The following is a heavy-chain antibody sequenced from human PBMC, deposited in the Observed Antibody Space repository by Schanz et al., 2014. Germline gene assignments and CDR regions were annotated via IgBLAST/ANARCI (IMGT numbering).Heavy chain of an antibody. V-gene: IGHV3-74*01. CDR3: TRDTDYHFDY. CDR2: TSHDGSFT. Sequence: PLVEFGGGLVQPGGSLRLSCEASGFSFSVSWMHWVRQAPGKGLVWVSRTSHDGSFTTFADSVKGRFTISRDNARNTLYLQMNSLRAEDTAVYYCTRDTDYHFDYWGQGTLVTVSS. CDR1: GFSFSVSW. D-gene: IGHD4-17*01. J-gene: IGHJ4*02.